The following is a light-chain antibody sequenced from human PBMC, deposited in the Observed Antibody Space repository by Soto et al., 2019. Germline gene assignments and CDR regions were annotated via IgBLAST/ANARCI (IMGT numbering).Light chain of an antibody. J-gene: IGKJ1*01. CDR1: QGIGSC. V-gene: IGKV1-27*01. Sequence: DIQLTQSPSSLSSSVGDRVTITCRASQGIGSCLAWYQQKPGKVPTVLIYSASTLQAGVPSRFSGSGSGTDFTLTISSLEPEDVAIYYCQKYDSAPETFGHGTKVEIK. CDR2: SAS. CDR3: QKYDSAPET.